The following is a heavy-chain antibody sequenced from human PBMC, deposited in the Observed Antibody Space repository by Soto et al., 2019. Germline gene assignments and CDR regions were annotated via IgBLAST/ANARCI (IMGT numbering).Heavy chain of an antibody. CDR3: ARHSGYGVLGDY. V-gene: IGHV3-23*01. D-gene: IGHD5-12*01. Sequence: EVQLLESGGGLVQPGGSLRLSCAASGFTFTSYAMSWVRQAPGKGLEWVSAISGSGGSTYYADSVKVRFTISRDNSKNTLYLQMNSLRAEDTAVYYCARHSGYGVLGDYLGQGTLVTVSS. J-gene: IGHJ4*02. CDR1: GFTFTSYA. CDR2: ISGSGGST.